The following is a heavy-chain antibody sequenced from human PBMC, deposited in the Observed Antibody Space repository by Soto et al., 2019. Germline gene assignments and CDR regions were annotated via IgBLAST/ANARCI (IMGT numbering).Heavy chain of an antibody. CDR1: GGSISSGGYS. V-gene: IGHV4-30-2*01. CDR2: IYHSGST. CDR3: ARGPWIYYDSSGYYGWFDP. D-gene: IGHD3-22*01. J-gene: IGHJ5*02. Sequence: SETLSLTCAVSGGSISSGGYSWSWIRQPPGKGLEWIGYIYHSGSTYYNPSLKSRVTISVDRSKNQFSLKLSSVTAADTAVYYCARGPWIYYDSSGYYGWFDPWGQGTLVTVSS.